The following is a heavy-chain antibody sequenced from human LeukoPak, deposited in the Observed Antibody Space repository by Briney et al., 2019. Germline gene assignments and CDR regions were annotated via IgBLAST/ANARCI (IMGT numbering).Heavy chain of an antibody. CDR1: GGSISSSSYY. Sequence: SETLSLTXTVSGGSISSSSYYWGWIRQPPGEGLEWIGSIYYSGSTYYNPSLKSRVTISVDTSKNQFSLKLSSVTAADTAVYYCASRPIAALGRFLGQIDYWGQGTLVTVSS. CDR3: ASRPIAALGRFLGQIDY. V-gene: IGHV4-39*01. J-gene: IGHJ4*02. D-gene: IGHD6-6*01. CDR2: IYYSGST.